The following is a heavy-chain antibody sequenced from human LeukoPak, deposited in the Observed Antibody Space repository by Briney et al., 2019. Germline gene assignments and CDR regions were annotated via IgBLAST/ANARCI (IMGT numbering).Heavy chain of an antibody. D-gene: IGHD3-3*01. CDR3: ARPADVLRFLEWLPIDY. V-gene: IGHV3-30-3*01. CDR1: GFTFSSYA. CDR2: ISYDGSNK. J-gene: IGHJ4*02. Sequence: GGSLRLSCAASGFTFSSYAMHWVRQAPGKGLEWVAVISYDGSNKYYADSVKGRFTISRDNSKNTLYLQMNSLRAEGTAVYYCARPADVLRFLEWLPIDYWGQGTLVTVSS.